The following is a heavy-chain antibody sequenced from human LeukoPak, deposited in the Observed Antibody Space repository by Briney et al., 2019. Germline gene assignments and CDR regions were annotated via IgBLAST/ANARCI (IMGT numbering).Heavy chain of an antibody. D-gene: IGHD2-15*01. CDR2: IIPIFGTA. CDR1: GYTFTSYG. J-gene: IGHJ6*03. CDR3: AISCSGGSCYYYYMDV. V-gene: IGHV1-69*05. Sequence: VASVKVSCKASGYTFTSYGISWVRQAPVQGLEWMGGIIPIFGTANYAQKFQGRVTITTDESTSTAYMELSSLRSEDTAVHYCAISCSGGSCYYYYMDVWGKGTTITVSS.